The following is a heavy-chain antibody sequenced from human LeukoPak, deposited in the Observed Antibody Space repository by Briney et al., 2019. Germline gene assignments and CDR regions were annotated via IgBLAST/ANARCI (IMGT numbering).Heavy chain of an antibody. Sequence: TGGSLRLSCAASGFTFSSYAMSWVRQAPGKGLEWVSAISGSGGSTYYADSVKGRFTISRDNSKNTLYLQTNSLRAEDTAVYYCANSAGSGWDYYFDYWGQGTLVTVSS. V-gene: IGHV3-23*01. CDR2: ISGSGGST. CDR3: ANSAGSGWDYYFDY. CDR1: GFTFSSYA. D-gene: IGHD6-19*01. J-gene: IGHJ4*02.